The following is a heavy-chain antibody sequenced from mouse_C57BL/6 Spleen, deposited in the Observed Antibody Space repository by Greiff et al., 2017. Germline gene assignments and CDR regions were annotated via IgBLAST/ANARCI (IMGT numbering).Heavy chain of an antibody. Sequence: QVQLQQSDAELVKPGASVKISCKVSGYTFTDYTIHWMTQRPEKGLEWIGYIYPRDGSTKYNEKFKGKATLTADKSSSPAYMQLNSLTSEDSAVYFCARNPPALEVLDYWGQGTTLTVSS. CDR2: IYPRDGST. V-gene: IGHV1-78*01. J-gene: IGHJ2*01. CDR3: ARNPPALEVLDY. D-gene: IGHD3-1*01. CDR1: GYTFTDYT.